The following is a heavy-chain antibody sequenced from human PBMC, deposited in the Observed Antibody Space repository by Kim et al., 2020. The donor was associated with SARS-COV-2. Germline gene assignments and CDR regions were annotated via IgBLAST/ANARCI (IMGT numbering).Heavy chain of an antibody. D-gene: IGHD6-13*01. J-gene: IGHJ4*02. V-gene: IGHV4-34*01. CDR3: ARGFSSWARNYFDY. Sequence: PSLEGRVTISVATSKTQFSLRLSSVTAADTAVYYCARGFSSWARNYFDYWGQGTLVTVSS.